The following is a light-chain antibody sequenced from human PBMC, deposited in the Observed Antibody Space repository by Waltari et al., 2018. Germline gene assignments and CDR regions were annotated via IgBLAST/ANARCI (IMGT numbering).Light chain of an antibody. V-gene: IGKV3-20*01. CDR2: GAT. CDR3: QQYGSSPET. CDR1: QIVSSNY. J-gene: IGKJ1*01. Sequence: EIVLTQSPGTLSLSPGERATLSCRPSQIVSSNYLAWYQQKPGQAPRLLILGATRRAPGIPDRFRGSGSGTDFTLTISTLEPEDFAVYYCQQYGSSPETFGQGTKVDIK.